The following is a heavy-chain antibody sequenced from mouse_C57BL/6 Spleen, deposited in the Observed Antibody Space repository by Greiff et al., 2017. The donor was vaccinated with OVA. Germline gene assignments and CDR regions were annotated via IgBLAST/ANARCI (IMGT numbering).Heavy chain of an antibody. Sequence: VQLKESGPELVKPGASVKISCKASGYSFTDYNMNWVKQSNGKSLEWIGVINPNYGTTSYNQKFKGKATLTVDQSSSTAYMQLNSLTSEDSAVYYCARGVYDGYYWYFDVWGTGTTVTVSS. V-gene: IGHV1-39*01. CDR3: ARGVYDGYYWYFDV. D-gene: IGHD2-3*01. J-gene: IGHJ1*03. CDR2: INPNYGTT. CDR1: GYSFTDYN.